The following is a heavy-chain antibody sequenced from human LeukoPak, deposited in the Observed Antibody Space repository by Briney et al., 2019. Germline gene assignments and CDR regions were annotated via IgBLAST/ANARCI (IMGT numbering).Heavy chain of an antibody. D-gene: IGHD2-2*01. V-gene: IGHV4-34*01. CDR1: GGSFSGYY. CDR3: ARSMILVVPAAIAFDY. J-gene: IGHJ4*02. Sequence: SETLSLTCAVYGGSFSGYYWSWIRQPPGKGLEWIGEINHSGSTNYNPSLKSRVTISVDTSKNQFSLKLSSVTAADTAVYYCARSMILVVPAAIAFDYWGQGTLVTVSS. CDR2: INHSGST.